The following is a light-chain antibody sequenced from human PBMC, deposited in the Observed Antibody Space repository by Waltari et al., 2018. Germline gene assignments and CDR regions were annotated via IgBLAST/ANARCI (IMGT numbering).Light chain of an antibody. CDR3: LQHNSYAWT. V-gene: IGKV1-17*01. CDR2: GSS. J-gene: IGKJ1*01. Sequence: DIQMTQSPSSLSASVGDTVTITCRASQGISSYLNWFQQKPGNAPKLLLYGSSSLESGVPSRFSGSGSGTEFTLTISSLQPEELATYYGLQHNSYAWTFGQGTKVEIK. CDR1: QGISSY.